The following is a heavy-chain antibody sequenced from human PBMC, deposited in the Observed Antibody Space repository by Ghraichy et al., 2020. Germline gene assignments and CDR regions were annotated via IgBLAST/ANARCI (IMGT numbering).Heavy chain of an antibody. V-gene: IGHV4-31*03. Sequence: SETLSLTCTVSGGSISSGGYYWSWIRQHPGKGLEWIGYIYYSGSTYYNPSLKSRVTISVDTSKNQFSLKLSSVTAADTAVYYCARLLLGGMDVWGQGTTVTVSS. CDR3: ARLLLGGMDV. J-gene: IGHJ6*02. CDR2: IYYSGST. CDR1: GGSISSGGYY.